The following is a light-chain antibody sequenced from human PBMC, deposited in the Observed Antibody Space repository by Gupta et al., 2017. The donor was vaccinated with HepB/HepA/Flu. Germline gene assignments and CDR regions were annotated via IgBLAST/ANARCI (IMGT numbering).Light chain of an antibody. Sequence: DLVMLQSPLPLPFTPGAPASIACRSSQSLLHSDGNNPLYWYLQKQGQSPQHLIYFGSNRASGVPDRCSGGGAGAEYLTKISSVEAEDVGVYYCMQARQTTWTFGQGTKVEIK. V-gene: IGKV2-28*01. J-gene: IGKJ1*01. CDR3: MQARQTTWT. CDR2: FGS. CDR1: QSLLHSDGNNP.